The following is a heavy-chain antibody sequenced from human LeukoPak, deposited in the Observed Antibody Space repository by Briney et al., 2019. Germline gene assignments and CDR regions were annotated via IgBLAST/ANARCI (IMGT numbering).Heavy chain of an antibody. CDR1: GFTFSSYG. CDR3: AKDGEVSWFGPESY. J-gene: IGHJ4*02. CDR2: ISLDGSNK. Sequence: PGGSLRLSCAASGFTFSSYGMHWVRQAPGKGLEWVALISLDGSNKDYAESVKGRFTISRDSSKNTLYLQMNSLRAEVTAVYYCAKDGEVSWFGPESYWGQGTLVAVSS. D-gene: IGHD3-10*01. V-gene: IGHV3-30*18.